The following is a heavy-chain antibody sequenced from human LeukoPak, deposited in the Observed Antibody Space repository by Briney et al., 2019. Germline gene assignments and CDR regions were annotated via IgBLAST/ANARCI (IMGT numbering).Heavy chain of an antibody. Sequence: GGSLRLSCAASGFTFSSYSMNWVRQAPGKGLEWVSYISSSSSTIYYADSVKGRFTISRDNAKNSLYLQMNSLRAEDTAVYYCASFRDYYDSSGLDAFDIWGQGTMVTVSS. J-gene: IGHJ3*02. CDR2: ISSSSSTI. V-gene: IGHV3-48*01. D-gene: IGHD3-22*01. CDR3: ASFRDYYDSSGLDAFDI. CDR1: GFTFSSYS.